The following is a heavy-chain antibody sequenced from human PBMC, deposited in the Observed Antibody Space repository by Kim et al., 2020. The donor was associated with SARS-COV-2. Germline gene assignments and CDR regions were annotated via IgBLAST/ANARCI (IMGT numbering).Heavy chain of an antibody. D-gene: IGHD1-26*01. V-gene: IGHV3-9*01. CDR1: GFTFDDYA. CDR2: ISWNSGSI. Sequence: GGSLRLSCAASGFTFDDYAMHWVRQAPGKGLEWVSGISWNSGSIGYADSVKGRFTISRDNAKNSLYLQMNSLRAEDTALYYCAKAPSGSYQADAFDIWGQGTMVTVSS. CDR3: AKAPSGSYQADAFDI. J-gene: IGHJ3*02.